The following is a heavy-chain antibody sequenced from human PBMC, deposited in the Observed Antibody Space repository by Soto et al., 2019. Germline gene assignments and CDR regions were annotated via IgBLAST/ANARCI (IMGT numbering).Heavy chain of an antibody. J-gene: IGHJ4*02. CDR2: IHPSDSNT. V-gene: IGHV5-51*01. Sequence: LGESLKISCKGSGYSFTSYWIGWVRQMPGKGLEWMGIIHPSDSNTKYSPSFQGQVTISADKSTSTAYLQWRSLKASDTAMYYCARSQYSSSSIDYWGQGTLVTVSS. CDR1: GYSFTSYW. D-gene: IGHD6-6*01. CDR3: ARSQYSSSSIDY.